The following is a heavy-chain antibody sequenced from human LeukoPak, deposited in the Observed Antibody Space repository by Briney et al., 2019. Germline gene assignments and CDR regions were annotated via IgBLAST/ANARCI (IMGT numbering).Heavy chain of an antibody. CDR3: ARVIDYGGNVRTYYYYYMDV. D-gene: IGHD4-23*01. J-gene: IGHJ6*03. V-gene: IGHV3-23*01. Sequence: GGSLRLSCAASGFTFGTYDMYWIRQAPGKGLECVSSISRGGAYTYYADSVKGRFTISRDNSKNSLFVQMNSLRAEDTAVYYCARVIDYGGNVRTYYYYYMDVWGKGTTVTVSS. CDR1: GFTFGTYD. CDR2: ISRGGAYT.